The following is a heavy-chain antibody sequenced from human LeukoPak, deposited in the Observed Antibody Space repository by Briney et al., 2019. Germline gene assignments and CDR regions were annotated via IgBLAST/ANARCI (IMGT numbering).Heavy chain of an antibody. CDR3: ARAGLSVAYYDFWSGYPLDGMDV. D-gene: IGHD3-3*01. CDR1: GYTFTSYD. J-gene: IGHJ6*02. Sequence: GASVKVSCKASGYTFTSYDINWVRQATGQGLEWMGWMNPNSGNTGYAQKFQGRVTMTRNTSISTAYMELSSLRSEDTAVYYCARAGLSVAYYDFWSGYPLDGMDVWGQGTTVTVSS. CDR2: MNPNSGNT. V-gene: IGHV1-8*01.